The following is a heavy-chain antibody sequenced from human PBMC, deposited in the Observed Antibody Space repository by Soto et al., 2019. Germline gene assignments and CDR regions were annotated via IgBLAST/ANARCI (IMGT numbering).Heavy chain of an antibody. V-gene: IGHV3-49*03. Sequence: PGGSLRLSCTASGFTFGDYAMSWFRQAPGKGLEWVGFIRSKAYGGTTEYAASVKGRFTISRDDSKSIAYLQMNSLKTEDTAVYYCTRDSQQLYYYYMDVWGKGTTVTVSS. CDR1: GFTFGDYA. J-gene: IGHJ6*03. CDR3: TRDSQQLYYYYMDV. CDR2: IRSKAYGGTT. D-gene: IGHD6-13*01.